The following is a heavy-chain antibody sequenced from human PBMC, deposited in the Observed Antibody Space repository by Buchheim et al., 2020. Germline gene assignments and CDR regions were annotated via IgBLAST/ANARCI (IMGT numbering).Heavy chain of an antibody. CDR1: GFTFSSYG. CDR2: ISYDVSKK. D-gene: IGHD2-2*02. Sequence: QVQLVESGGGVVQPGRSLRLSCAASGFTFSSYGMHWVRQAPGKGLEWAAVISYDVSKKYYADSVKGRFIISRDNSKSTLYLQMDSLGAEDTAVYYCVRGYCSSISCYTKAYYMDVWGKGTT. CDR3: VRGYCSSISCYTKAYYMDV. J-gene: IGHJ6*03. V-gene: IGHV3-30*03.